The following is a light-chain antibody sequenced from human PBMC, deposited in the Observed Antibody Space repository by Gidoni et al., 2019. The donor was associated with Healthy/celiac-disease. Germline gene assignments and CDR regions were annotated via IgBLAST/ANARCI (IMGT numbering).Light chain of an antibody. J-gene: IGKJ1*01. Sequence: EIVLTQSPGTLSLSPGERATLSCRASQSVSSSYLAWYQQKPGQAHRRLIYGASSRATGIPDRFSGSGSGTDFTLTISRLEPEDFAVYYCQQYGSSHTWTFGQGTKVEIK. CDR3: QQYGSSHTWT. CDR1: QSVSSSY. CDR2: GAS. V-gene: IGKV3-20*01.